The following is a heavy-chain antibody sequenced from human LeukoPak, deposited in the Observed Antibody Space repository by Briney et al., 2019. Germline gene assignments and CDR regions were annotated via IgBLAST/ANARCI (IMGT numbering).Heavy chain of an antibody. D-gene: IGHD4-17*01. CDR3: ARGDYGDINPPDY. V-gene: IGHV1-18*01. CDR1: GYTFSDYG. CDR2: ISGYTGGT. J-gene: IGHJ4*02. Sequence: ASVKVSCKASGYTFSDYGISWVRQAPGQRFEWMGWISGYTGGTNYAQKFRDRVTMTTDTSTSTAYMELRSLRSDDTAVYYCARGDYGDINPPDYWGQGTLVTVSS.